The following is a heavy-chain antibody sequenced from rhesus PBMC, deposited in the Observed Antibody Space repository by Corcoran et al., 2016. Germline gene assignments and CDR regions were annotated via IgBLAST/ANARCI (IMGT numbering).Heavy chain of an antibody. J-gene: IGHJ4*01. CDR1: GGSFSGYY. Sequence: QVQLQESGPGLVKPSETLSLTCAVSGGSFSGYYWGWIRQPPGKGLEWIGYISGSSGSTDYNPSLKSRVTISTDTSKNQFSLKLSSVTAADTAVYYCARDGGGYTQRPFDYWGQGVLVTVSS. D-gene: IGHD2-39*02. CDR2: ISGSSGST. V-gene: IGHV4-165*01. CDR3: ARDGGGYTQRPFDY.